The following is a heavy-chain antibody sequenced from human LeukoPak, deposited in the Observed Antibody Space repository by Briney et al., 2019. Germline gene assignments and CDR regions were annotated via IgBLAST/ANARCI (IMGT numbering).Heavy chain of an antibody. J-gene: IGHJ4*02. CDR1: GGSINSTDYY. CDR3: ASIAVAGVLDY. CDR2: IYYGASA. Sequence: SETLSLTCTVSGGSINSTDYYWGWIRQPPGKGLEWIGSIYYGASAFYNPFLQSRVSISLNTSKNQFSLKLSSVTAADTAVYYCASIAVAGVLDYWGQGTLVTVSS. D-gene: IGHD6-19*01. V-gene: IGHV4-39*01.